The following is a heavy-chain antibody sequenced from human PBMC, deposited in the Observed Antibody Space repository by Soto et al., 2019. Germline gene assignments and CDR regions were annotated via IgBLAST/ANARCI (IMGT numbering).Heavy chain of an antibody. D-gene: IGHD4-17*01. J-gene: IGHJ4*02. CDR1: GGSFSGYY. CDR3: ARDHERHSRPYGNDY. V-gene: IGHV4-34*01. Sequence: QVQLQQWGAGLLKPSETLSLTCAVYGGSFSGYYWSWIRQPPGKGLEWIGEINHSGSTNYNPSLKSRVTISVDTSKNQFSLKLSSVTAADTAVYYCARDHERHSRPYGNDYWGQGTLVTVSS. CDR2: INHSGST.